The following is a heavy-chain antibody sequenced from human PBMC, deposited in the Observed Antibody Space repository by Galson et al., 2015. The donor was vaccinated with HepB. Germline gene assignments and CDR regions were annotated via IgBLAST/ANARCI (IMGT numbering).Heavy chain of an antibody. D-gene: IGHD1-26*01. Sequence: SVKVSCKVSGYTLTELSLHWVRQAPGKGLEWMGGFDLEDGETIFAQKFQGRVTMTEDTSTDIAYMELSSLRSEDTAVYYCATEMYLAVGATCFDHWGPGTLVTVSS. J-gene: IGHJ4*02. V-gene: IGHV1-24*01. CDR1: GYTLTELS. CDR3: ATEMYLAVGATCFDH. CDR2: FDLEDGET.